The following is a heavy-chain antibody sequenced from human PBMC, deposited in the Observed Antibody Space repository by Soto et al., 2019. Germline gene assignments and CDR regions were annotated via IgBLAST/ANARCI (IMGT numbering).Heavy chain of an antibody. Sequence: PGGSLRLSCAASGFTFSDYYMSWIRQAPGKGLEWVSYISSSSSYTNYADSVKGRFTISRDNAKNSLYLQMNSLRAEDTAVYYCARDLVDGAFDIWGQGTMVTVSS. D-gene: IGHD3-16*01. CDR2: ISSSSSYT. CDR1: GFTFSDYY. CDR3: ARDLVDGAFDI. V-gene: IGHV3-11*06. J-gene: IGHJ3*02.